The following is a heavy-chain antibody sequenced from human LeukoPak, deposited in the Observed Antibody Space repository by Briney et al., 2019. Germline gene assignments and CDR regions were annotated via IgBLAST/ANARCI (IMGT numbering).Heavy chain of an antibody. D-gene: IGHD3-10*01. CDR2: IYYSGST. V-gene: IGHV4-59*01. CDR1: GGSMSRYY. CDR3: ARGHYYGSGSYSAFDN. J-gene: IGHJ4*02. Sequence: PSETLSLTCTVSGGSMSRYYWSWIRQPPGKGLEWIGYIYYSGSTYYNPSLKSRVTISVDTSKNQFSLKVRSVTAADTAVYYCARGHYYGSGSYSAFDNWGQGTLVTVSS.